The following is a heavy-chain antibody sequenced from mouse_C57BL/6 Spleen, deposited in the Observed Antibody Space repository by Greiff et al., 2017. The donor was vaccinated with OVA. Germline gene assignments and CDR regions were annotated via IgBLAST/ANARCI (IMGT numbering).Heavy chain of an antibody. CDR2: IYPGDGDT. Sequence: VQLQQSGPELVKPGASVTISCKASGYAFSSSWLNWVKQRPGKGLEWIGRIYPGDGDTNYNGKFKGKATLTADKSSSTAYMQLSSLTSEDSAVYFCARGGYAMDYWGQGTSVTVSS. CDR1: GYAFSSSW. CDR3: ARGGYAMDY. V-gene: IGHV1-82*01. J-gene: IGHJ4*01.